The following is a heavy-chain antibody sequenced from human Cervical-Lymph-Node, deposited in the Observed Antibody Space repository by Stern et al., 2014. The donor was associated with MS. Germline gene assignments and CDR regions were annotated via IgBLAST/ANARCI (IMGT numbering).Heavy chain of an antibody. CDR3: ARDIRDFNY. V-gene: IGHV3-74*01. J-gene: IGHJ4*02. CDR1: GFTFSDYW. Sequence: DQLVQSGGDLVQPGGSLRLSCAASGFTFSDYWMHWVRQAPGKGLVWVSRTSGDGRTTNYADSVKGRFTISRDNARNTVYLQMNSLRAEDTAVYYCARDIRDFNYWGQGTLVTVSS. CDR2: TSGDGRTT.